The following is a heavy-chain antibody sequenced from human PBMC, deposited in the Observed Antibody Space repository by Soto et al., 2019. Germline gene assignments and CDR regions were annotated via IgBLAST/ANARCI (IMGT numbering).Heavy chain of an antibody. Sequence: EVQLLESGGGLVQPGGSLRLSCAASGFTFSSYAMSWVRQAPGKGLEWVSAISGSGGSTYYADSVKGRFTISRDNSKNTLYLQMNSLRAEDTAVYYCAKRDGDPELDYYYGMDVWGQGTTVTVSS. V-gene: IGHV3-23*01. CDR3: AKRDGDPELDYYYGMDV. D-gene: IGHD4-17*01. J-gene: IGHJ6*02. CDR2: ISGSGGST. CDR1: GFTFSSYA.